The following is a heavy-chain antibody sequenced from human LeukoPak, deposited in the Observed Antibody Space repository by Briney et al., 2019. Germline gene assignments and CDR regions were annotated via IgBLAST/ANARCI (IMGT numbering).Heavy chain of an antibody. CDR2: ISSRSSVI. CDR1: GFTFSSYS. V-gene: IGHV3-21*01. CDR3: ARGGAGATKDDTFDI. Sequence: GGSLRRSCAASGFTFSSYSMNWVRQAPGRGLEWVSSISSRSSVIFYADSVKGRFTISRDNAENSLYLQMISLRAEDTAVYYCARGGAGATKDDTFDIWGQGTMVTVSS. J-gene: IGHJ3*02. D-gene: IGHD1-26*01.